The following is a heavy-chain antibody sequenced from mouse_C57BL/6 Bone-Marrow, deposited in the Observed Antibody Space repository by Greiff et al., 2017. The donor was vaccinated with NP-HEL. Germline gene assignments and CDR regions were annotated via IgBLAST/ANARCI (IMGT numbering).Heavy chain of an antibody. CDR1: GFNIKDDY. V-gene: IGHV14-4*01. CDR3: TTITTVVATRYFDV. D-gene: IGHD1-1*01. J-gene: IGHJ1*03. Sequence: EVQLQQSGAELVRPGASVKLSCTASGFNIKDDYMHWVKQRPEQGLEWIGWIYPKNGDTEYASKFLGMATITADTSSNTAYLQLSSLTSEDTAVYYCTTITTVVATRYFDVWGTGTTVTVSS. CDR2: IYPKNGDT.